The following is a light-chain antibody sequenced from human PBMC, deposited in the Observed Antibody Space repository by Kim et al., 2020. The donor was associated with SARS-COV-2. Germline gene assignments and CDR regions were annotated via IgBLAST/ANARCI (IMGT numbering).Light chain of an antibody. Sequence: PGKTARFTWWGKNNGSKNVHWYQQKPGQAPVLVIYYDSDRRSGIPERFSGSNSGNTATLTISRVEAGDEADYYCQVWDSSSDPHVVFGGGTQLTVL. CDR3: QVWDSSSDPHVV. J-gene: IGLJ2*01. CDR2: YDS. V-gene: IGLV3-21*04. CDR1: NNGSKN.